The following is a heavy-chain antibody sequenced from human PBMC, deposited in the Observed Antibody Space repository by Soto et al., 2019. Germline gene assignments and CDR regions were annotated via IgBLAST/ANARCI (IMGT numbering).Heavy chain of an antibody. J-gene: IGHJ4*02. CDR1: GFTFSKYA. CDR3: ARTGYDRSGYFVEYYFDY. Sequence: QVQLVESGGGVVQPERSLRLSCAASGFTFSKYAMHWVRQARGTGLEWVAVISNDGSNPYYADSVKGRFTISRDNSKNTLYLQRNSLREEDTAVYYCARTGYDRSGYFVEYYFDYWGQGTLVTGSS. D-gene: IGHD3-22*01. CDR2: ISNDGSNP. V-gene: IGHV3-30-3*01.